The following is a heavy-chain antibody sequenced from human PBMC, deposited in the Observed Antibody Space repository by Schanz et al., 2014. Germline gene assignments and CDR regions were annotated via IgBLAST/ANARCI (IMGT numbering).Heavy chain of an antibody. D-gene: IGHD3-10*01. CDR3: ARLDGFGY. V-gene: IGHV4-4*02. CDR1: GGSIGSSNW. CDR2: VYHSGTT. J-gene: IGHJ4*02. Sequence: QVQLQESGPGLVKASGTLSLTCAVSGGSIGSSNWWSWVRQPPGKGLEWIGEVYHSGTTNYNPSLKSRVTISVDTSKNQFSLKLTSVPAADTAVYYCARLDGFGYWGQGTLVTVSS.